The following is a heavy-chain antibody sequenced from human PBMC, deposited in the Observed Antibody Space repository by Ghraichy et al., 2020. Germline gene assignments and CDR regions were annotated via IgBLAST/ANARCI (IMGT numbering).Heavy chain of an antibody. CDR1: GFSVNNAW. CDR2: IKSEAYGGTT. Sequence: GESLNISCAASGFSVNNAWVSWVRQAPGRGLEWIGRIKSEAYGGTTDFGAPVKDRFIISRDDSQNTVYLQMNSLRTEDTAVYFCATGQAIAFYGRVPDCWGPGTLV. CDR3: ATGQAIAFYGRVPDC. J-gene: IGHJ4*02. D-gene: IGHD3-16*01. V-gene: IGHV3-15*01.